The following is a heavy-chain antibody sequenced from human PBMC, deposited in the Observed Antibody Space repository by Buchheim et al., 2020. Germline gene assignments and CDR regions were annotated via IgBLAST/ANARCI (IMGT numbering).Heavy chain of an antibody. Sequence: QVQLQQWGAGLLKPSETLSLTCAVYGGSFSGYYWSWIRQPPGKGLEWIGEINHSGSTNYNPSLKRRVTNTVDTAKNPFFLKLSSVTAADTAVYYCASLNWNYGNWGQGTL. CDR3: ASLNWNYGN. CDR1: GGSFSGYY. J-gene: IGHJ4*02. CDR2: INHSGST. D-gene: IGHD1-7*01. V-gene: IGHV4-34*01.